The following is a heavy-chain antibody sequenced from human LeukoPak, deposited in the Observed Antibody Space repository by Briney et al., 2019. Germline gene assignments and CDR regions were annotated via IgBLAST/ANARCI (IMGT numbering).Heavy chain of an antibody. D-gene: IGHD6-13*01. CDR2: ISSSSSYI. Sequence: GGSLRLSCAASGFTFSSYSMNWVRQAPGKGLEWVSSISSSSSYIYYADSVKGRFTISRDNAKNSLYLQMNSLRAEDTAVYYCARDFRIAAAENWFDPWGQGNLATVSS. V-gene: IGHV3-21*01. CDR3: ARDFRIAAAENWFDP. J-gene: IGHJ5*02. CDR1: GFTFSSYS.